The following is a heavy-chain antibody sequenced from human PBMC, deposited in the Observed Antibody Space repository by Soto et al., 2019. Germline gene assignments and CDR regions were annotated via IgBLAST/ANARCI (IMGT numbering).Heavy chain of an antibody. J-gene: IGHJ4*02. CDR3: AIYYDSSGTDGGYFEY. D-gene: IGHD3-22*01. Sequence: GESLKISCKGSGYSFTSYWISWVRQMPGKGLEWMGRIDPSDSYTNYSPSFQGHVTISSDKSISTAHLQWSSLKASDTAMYYCAIYYDSSGTDGGYFEYWGQGPLVTVAS. CDR2: IDPSDSYT. CDR1: GYSFTSYW. V-gene: IGHV5-10-1*01.